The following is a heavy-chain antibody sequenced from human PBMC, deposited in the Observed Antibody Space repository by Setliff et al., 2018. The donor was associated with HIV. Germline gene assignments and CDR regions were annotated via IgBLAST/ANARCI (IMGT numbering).Heavy chain of an antibody. CDR3: ARDSSSGSYLGLDY. D-gene: IGHD1-26*01. J-gene: IGHJ4*02. Sequence: GSLSLSCAASGFTFSSYWMSWVRQAPGKGLEWVANIKQDGSEKYYVDSVKGRFTISRDNAKNSLYLQMNSLRAEDTAVYYCARDSSSGSYLGLDYWGQGTLVTVSS. CDR1: GFTFSSYW. V-gene: IGHV3-7*01. CDR2: IKQDGSEK.